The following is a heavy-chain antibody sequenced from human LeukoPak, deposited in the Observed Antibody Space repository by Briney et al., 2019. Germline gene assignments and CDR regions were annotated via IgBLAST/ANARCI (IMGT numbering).Heavy chain of an antibody. CDR3: ARRCSSTSCRWGFDP. J-gene: IGHJ5*02. CDR1: GYSFTSYW. CDR2: IYPGDSDT. D-gene: IGHD2-2*01. V-gene: IGHV5-51*01. Sequence: GESLKISCKGSGYSFTSYWIGWVRQMPGKGLEWMGIIYPGDSDTRYSPSFQGQVTISADKSICTAYLQWSSLEASDTAMYYCARRCSSTSCRWGFDPWGQGTLVTVSS.